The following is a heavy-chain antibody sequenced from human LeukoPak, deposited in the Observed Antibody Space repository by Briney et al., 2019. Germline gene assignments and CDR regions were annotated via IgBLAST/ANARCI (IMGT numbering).Heavy chain of an antibody. CDR2: IYYRSKWYN. Sequence: SQTLSLTCAISGDCVSSNTAAWNWIRQSPSRGLEWLGRIYYRSKWYNDYAVSVKSRITITAHTPKNQFSLHLNSVTPEDTAVYYCARKSGSSGYDSFDYWGQGTLVTVSS. D-gene: IGHD5-12*01. J-gene: IGHJ4*02. V-gene: IGHV6-1*01. CDR3: ARKSGSSGYDSFDY. CDR1: GDCVSSNTAA.